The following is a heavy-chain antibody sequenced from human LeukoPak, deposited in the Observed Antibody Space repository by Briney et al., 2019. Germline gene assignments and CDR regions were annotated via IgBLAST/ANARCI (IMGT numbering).Heavy chain of an antibody. Sequence: PSETLSLTCTVSGGSISTYYWTWIRQPPGEGLEWIGHIYYNGATNYDPSLKSRVIISLDTSKNQFSLKLTSVTAADTAVYFCARDRYMDVWGKGTTVTVSS. CDR1: GGSISTYY. J-gene: IGHJ6*03. CDR2: IYYNGAT. CDR3: ARDRYMDV. V-gene: IGHV4-59*01.